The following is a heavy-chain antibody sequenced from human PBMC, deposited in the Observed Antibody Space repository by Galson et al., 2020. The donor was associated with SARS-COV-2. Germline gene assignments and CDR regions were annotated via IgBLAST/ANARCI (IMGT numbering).Heavy chain of an antibody. CDR1: GGSIYNFH. V-gene: IGHV4-59*01. D-gene: IGHD4-17*01. CDR2: IFYTGAT. CDR3: ARYYGDYDYFDY. Sequence: SETLSLTCTVSGGSIYNFHWSWIRQPPGKGLKWIGYIFYTGATNYDPSLKGRVTISLDTSKTQFSLRLSSVTAADTAVYYCARYYGDYDYFDYWGQGTLVTVSS. J-gene: IGHJ4*02.